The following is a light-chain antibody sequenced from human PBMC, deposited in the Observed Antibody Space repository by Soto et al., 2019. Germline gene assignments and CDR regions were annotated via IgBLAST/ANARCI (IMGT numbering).Light chain of an antibody. CDR3: QQYNNWPPIT. J-gene: IGKJ5*01. CDR2: GIS. V-gene: IGKV3-15*01. Sequence: EIVMTQSPATLSVSPGETATLSCMASQSLTSYLAWYQQKPDQAPRLLIYGISTRATDIPARFSGSGSGTEFTLTISSLQSEDFAVYYCQQYNNWPPITFGQGTRLEIK. CDR1: QSLTSY.